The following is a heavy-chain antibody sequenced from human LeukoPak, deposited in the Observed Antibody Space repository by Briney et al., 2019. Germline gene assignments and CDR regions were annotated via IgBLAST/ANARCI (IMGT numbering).Heavy chain of an antibody. V-gene: IGHV1-46*01. J-gene: IGHJ4*02. CDR3: ARGGRQDIVVAPSSPTIDY. D-gene: IGHD2-2*01. Sequence: ASVTVSCTASGYTFTSYYMHWVRQAPGQGLEWMGIINPSGGSISYAQKFQGRVTMTRDTSTSTVYMELSSLRSEDTAVYYCARGGRQDIVVAPSSPTIDYWGQGTLVTVSS. CDR1: GYTFTSYY. CDR2: INPSGGSI.